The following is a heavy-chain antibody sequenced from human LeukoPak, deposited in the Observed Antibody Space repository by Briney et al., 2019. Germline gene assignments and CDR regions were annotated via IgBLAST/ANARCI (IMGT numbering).Heavy chain of an antibody. CDR1: GYTFTSYG. J-gene: IGHJ5*02. D-gene: IGHD3-22*01. CDR3: ARVPPRNYYDSSGYNWFDP. Sequence: ASVKVSCKASGYTFTSYGISWVRQAPGQGLERMGWISAYNGNTNYAQKLQGRVTMTTDTSTSTAYMELRSLRSDDTAVYYCARVPPRNYYDSSGYNWFDPWGQGTLVTVSS. V-gene: IGHV1-18*01. CDR2: ISAYNGNT.